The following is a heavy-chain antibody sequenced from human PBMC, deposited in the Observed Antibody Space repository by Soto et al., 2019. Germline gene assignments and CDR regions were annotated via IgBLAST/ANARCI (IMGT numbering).Heavy chain of an antibody. V-gene: IGHV4-30-2*01. CDR2: IYHTGSA. CDR1: GGSSTSGGYS. CDR3: ARAHYGPSGYYFDS. J-gene: IGHJ4*02. D-gene: IGHD3-22*01. Sequence: TRSLTCSVSGGSSTSGGYSWSWIRQPPRRGLEWIGYIYHTGSASYSPSLKGRVTISVDKSKNQFSLSLNSVTAADTAIYYCARAHYGPSGYYFDSWGQGSLVTASS.